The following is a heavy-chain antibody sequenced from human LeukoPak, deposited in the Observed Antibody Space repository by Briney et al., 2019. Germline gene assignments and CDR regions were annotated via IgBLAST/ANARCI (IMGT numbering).Heavy chain of an antibody. CDR2: INPSGGST. J-gene: IGHJ4*02. V-gene: IGHV1-46*01. Sequence: ASVKVSCKASGYTFISYYMHWVRQAPGQGLEWMGIINPSGGSTSYAQKFQGRVTMTRDMSTSTVYMELSSLRSEDTAVYFCATEGKMIRGVYTDYWGQGTLVTVSS. CDR3: ATEGKMIRGVYTDY. CDR1: GYTFISYY. D-gene: IGHD3-10*01.